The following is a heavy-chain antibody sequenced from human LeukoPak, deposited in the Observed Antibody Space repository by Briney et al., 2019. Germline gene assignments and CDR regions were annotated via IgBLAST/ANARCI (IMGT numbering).Heavy chain of an antibody. CDR2: VYHTGHT. D-gene: IGHD3-22*01. V-gene: IGHV4-59*01. CDR3: ASYYDSLYYFDY. J-gene: IGHJ4*02. CDR1: GDSISGYY. Sequence: SETLSLTCTVSGDSISGYYWSWIRQPPGKGLEWIGYVYHTGHTHYSPSLKSRVTVSLDTSRDQVSLMLSSVTAADTAVYYCASYYDSLYYFDYWGQGTLVTVSS.